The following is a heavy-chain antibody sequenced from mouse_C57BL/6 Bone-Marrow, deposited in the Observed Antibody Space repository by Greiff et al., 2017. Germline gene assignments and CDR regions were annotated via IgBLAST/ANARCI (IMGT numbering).Heavy chain of an antibody. V-gene: IGHV1-59*01. CDR1: GYTFTSYW. D-gene: IGHD1-1*02. CDR3: VDYGGY. CDR2: IDPSDSYT. J-gene: IGHJ3*02. Sequence: VQLQQPGAELVRPGTSVKLSCKASGYTFTSYWMHWVKQRPGQGLEWIGVIDPSDSYTNYNQKFKGKATLTVDTSSSTAYMQLSSLTSEDSAVYYCVDYGGYWGQGTLVTVSA.